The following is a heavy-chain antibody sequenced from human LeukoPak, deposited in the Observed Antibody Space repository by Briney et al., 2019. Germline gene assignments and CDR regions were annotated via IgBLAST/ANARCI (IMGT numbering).Heavy chain of an antibody. CDR1: RFTFSSYG. CDR2: ISYDGSNK. V-gene: IGHV3-30*18. J-gene: IGHJ4*02. CDR3: AKDGSSGFFDFDY. D-gene: IGHD3-22*01. Sequence: GGSLRLSCAASRFTFSSYGMHWVRQAPGKGLEWVAVISYDGSNKYYADSVKGRFTISRDNSKNTLYLQMNSLRAEDTAVYYCAKDGSSGFFDFDYWGQGTLVTVSS.